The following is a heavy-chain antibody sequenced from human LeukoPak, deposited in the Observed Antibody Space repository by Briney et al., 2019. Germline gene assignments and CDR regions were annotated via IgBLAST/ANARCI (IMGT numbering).Heavy chain of an antibody. CDR3: ARFSDYNWFDP. D-gene: IGHD2-21*02. CDR1: GFTFSDYY. V-gene: IGHV3-11*04. CDR2: ISSGSTI. Sequence: PAGSLRLSCAASGFTFSDYYKSWMRQAPGKGLEWISYISSGSTIYYADSVKGRFTISRDNAKNSLYLQMNSLRAEDTAVYYCARFSDYNWFDPWGQGTLVTVSS. J-gene: IGHJ5*02.